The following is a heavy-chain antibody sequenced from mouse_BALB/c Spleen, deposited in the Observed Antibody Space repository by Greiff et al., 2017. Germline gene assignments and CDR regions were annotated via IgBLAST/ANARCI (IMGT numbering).Heavy chain of an antibody. CDR2: ISTYYGNT. Sequence: QVQLQQSGPELVRPGVSVKISCKGSGYTFTDYAMHWVKQSHAKSLEWIGVISTYYGNTNYNQKFKGKATMTVDKSSSTAYMELARLTSEDSAIYYCARGRGYDEDYYAMDYWGQGTSVTVSS. D-gene: IGHD2-2*01. V-gene: IGHV1-67*01. CDR3: ARGRGYDEDYYAMDY. CDR1: GYTFTDYA. J-gene: IGHJ4*01.